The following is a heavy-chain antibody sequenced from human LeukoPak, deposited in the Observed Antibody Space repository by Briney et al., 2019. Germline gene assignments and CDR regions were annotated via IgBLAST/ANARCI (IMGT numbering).Heavy chain of an antibody. CDR1: GFTFSNAW. CDR2: IKSKTDGCTT. J-gene: IGHJ6*03. V-gene: IGHV3-15*01. Sequence: GXXLRLSCTASGFTFSNAWMSWVRQAPGKGLEWVGRIKSKTDGCTTDYAAPVKSRFTISRDDAKKTLYLQMNSLKTEDTAVYYCTTYLCSSTSCYLNIFHYYMDVWGKGTTVTVSS. D-gene: IGHD2-2*01. CDR3: TTYLCSSTSCYLNIFHYYMDV.